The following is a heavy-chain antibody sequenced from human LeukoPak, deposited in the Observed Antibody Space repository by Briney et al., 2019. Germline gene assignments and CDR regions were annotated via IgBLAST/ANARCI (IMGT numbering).Heavy chain of an antibody. D-gene: IGHD3-3*01. CDR3: ARVGVGSYNFDY. V-gene: IGHV3-21*04. J-gene: IGHJ4*02. CDR1: GFTFSSYS. Sequence: PGGSLRPSCAASGFTFSSYSMNWVRQAPGKGLEWVSSISSSSSYIYYADSVKGRFTISRDNAKNSLYLQMNSLRAEDTAVYYCARVGVGSYNFDYWGLGTLVTVSS. CDR2: ISSSSSYI.